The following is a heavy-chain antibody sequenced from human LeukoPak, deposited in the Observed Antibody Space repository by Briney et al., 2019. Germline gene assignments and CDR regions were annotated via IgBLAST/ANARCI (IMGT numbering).Heavy chain of an antibody. D-gene: IGHD5-24*01. CDR3: ARDQSGYNSFYFDY. V-gene: IGHV3-11*04. CDR2: ISSSGSTI. J-gene: IGHJ4*02. CDR1: GFTFSDYY. Sequence: GGSLRLSCAASGFTFSDYYMSWIRQAPGRGLEWVSYISSSGSTICYADSVKGRFTISRDNAKNSLYLQMNSLRAEDTAVYYCARDQSGYNSFYFDYWGQGTLVTVSS.